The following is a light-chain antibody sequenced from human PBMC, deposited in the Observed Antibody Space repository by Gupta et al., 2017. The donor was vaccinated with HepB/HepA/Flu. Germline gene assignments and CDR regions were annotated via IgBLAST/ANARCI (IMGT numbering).Light chain of an antibody. CDR2: AAS. J-gene: IGKJ3*01. CDR3: QQSDSHPFFT. Sequence: DIQMTQSPSSLSASLGDRVTITYRASQNIGNSLNWYQQKPGKAPKLLIYAASYWQDEVPLRFSGSGSGKDFTLTISSRQPEDFASYYCQQSDSHPFFTFGHGTTVDVK. V-gene: IGKV1-39*01. CDR1: QNIGNS.